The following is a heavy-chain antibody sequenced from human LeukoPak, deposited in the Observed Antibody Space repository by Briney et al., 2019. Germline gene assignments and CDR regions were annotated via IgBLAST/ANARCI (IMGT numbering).Heavy chain of an antibody. V-gene: IGHV4-59*01. Sequence: SETLSLTCAVSGGSISNYYWNWIRQPPEKGLEWIGFIYNSGSTNYNPSLKSRVTISIDTSKNQFSLKLSSVTAADTAVYYCARDMAGGGWFDPWGQGTLVTVSS. J-gene: IGHJ5*02. CDR2: IYNSGST. CDR3: ARDMAGGGWFDP. CDR1: GGSISNYY. D-gene: IGHD6-19*01.